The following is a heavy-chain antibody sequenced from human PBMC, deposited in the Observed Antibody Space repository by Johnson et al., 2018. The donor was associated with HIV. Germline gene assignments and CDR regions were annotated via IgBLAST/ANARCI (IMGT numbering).Heavy chain of an antibody. Sequence: VQLVESGGGLVKPGGSLRLSCAASGFTFSDYYMSWIRQAPGKGLEWVSVIYSGGSTYYADSVKGRFTISRDNSKNTLYLQMNSLRAEDTAVYYCAKWWFRDLLPNAFDLWGQGTMVTVSS. CDR1: GFTFSDYY. CDR3: AKWWFRDLLPNAFDL. D-gene: IGHD3-10*01. J-gene: IGHJ3*01. CDR2: IYSGGST. V-gene: IGHV3-66*02.